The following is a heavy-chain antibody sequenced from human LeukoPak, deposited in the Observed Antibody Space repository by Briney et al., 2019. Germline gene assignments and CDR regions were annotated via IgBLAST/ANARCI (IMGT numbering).Heavy chain of an antibody. J-gene: IGHJ4*02. CDR1: GFAFNTYW. Sequence: GGSLRLSCAASGFAFNTYWISWVRQAPGKGLEWVANIGQDGTEKHHVDSVRGRFTISRDNAKNSVFLQMNSLRAEDTAVYYCARDRDGKDYWGQGTLVTVSS. CDR2: IGQDGTEK. V-gene: IGHV3-7*03. D-gene: IGHD1-1*01. CDR3: ARDRDGKDY.